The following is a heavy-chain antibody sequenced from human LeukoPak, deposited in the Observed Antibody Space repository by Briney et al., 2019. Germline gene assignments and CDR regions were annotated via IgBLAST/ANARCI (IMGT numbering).Heavy chain of an antibody. Sequence: PGGSLRLSCAASGFTFSSHSMNWVRQAPGKGLEWVSSISSSSSYIYYADSLKGRFTISRDNSKNTLYLQMNSLRAEDTAVYYCARDLRYGDSGGSSYWGQGTLVTVSS. CDR2: ISSSSSYI. V-gene: IGHV3-21*01. CDR1: GFTFSSHS. CDR3: ARDLRYGDSGGSSY. D-gene: IGHD4-17*01. J-gene: IGHJ4*02.